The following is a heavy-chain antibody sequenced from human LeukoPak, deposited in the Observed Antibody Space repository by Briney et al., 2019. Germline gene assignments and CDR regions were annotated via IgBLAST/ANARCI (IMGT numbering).Heavy chain of an antibody. CDR1: GFTFSDYT. J-gene: IGHJ4*02. Sequence: PGRSLRLSCAASGFTFSDYTIHWVRQAPGKGLEWVAVIWYDGSNKYYADSVKGRFTISRDNSKNTLYLQMNSLRAEDTAVYYCARGLLVRGVIGFDYWGQGTLVTVSS. V-gene: IGHV3-33*01. D-gene: IGHD3-10*01. CDR2: IWYDGSNK. CDR3: ARGLLVRGVIGFDY.